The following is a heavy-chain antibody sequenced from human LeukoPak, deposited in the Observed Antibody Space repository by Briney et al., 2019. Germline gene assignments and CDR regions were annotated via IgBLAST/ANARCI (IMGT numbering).Heavy chain of an antibody. V-gene: IGHV1-18*01. D-gene: IGHD3-9*01. J-gene: IGHJ6*03. CDR3: ARTYYDILTGYHTYYYYMDV. CDR2: ISAYNGNT. CDR1: GYTFTSYG. Sequence: ASVKVSCKASGYTFTSYGISWVRQAPGQGLEWMGWISAYNGNTNYAQKLQGRVTMTTDTSTSTAYMELRSLRSDDTAVYYCARTYYDILTGYHTYYYYMDVWGKGTTVTVSS.